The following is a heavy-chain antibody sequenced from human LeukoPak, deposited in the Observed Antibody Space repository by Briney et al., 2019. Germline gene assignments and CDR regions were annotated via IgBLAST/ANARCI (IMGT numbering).Heavy chain of an antibody. D-gene: IGHD2-8*01. CDR3: ARVFRRYCTNGVCYIPKYFDY. J-gene: IGHJ4*02. Sequence: PGGSLRLSCAASGFAFSSYSMNWVRQAPGKGLEWVSSISSSSSYIYYADSVKGRFTISRDNAKNSLYLQMNSLRAEDTAVYYCARVFRRYCTNGVCYIPKYFDYWGQGTLVTVSS. CDR1: GFAFSSYS. CDR2: ISSSSSYI. V-gene: IGHV3-21*01.